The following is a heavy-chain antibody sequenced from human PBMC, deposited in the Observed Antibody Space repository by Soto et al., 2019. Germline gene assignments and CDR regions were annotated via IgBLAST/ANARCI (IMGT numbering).Heavy chain of an antibody. Sequence: QVQLQESGPGLVKPSQTLSLTCTVSGGSISSGGYYWSWIRQHPGKGLEWIGYIYYSGSTYYNPTLQNXXTISVDTSKNQFSLKLSSVTAADTAVYYCAYYGSGKGWFDPWGQGTLVTVSS. CDR3: AYYGSGKGWFDP. D-gene: IGHD3-10*01. V-gene: IGHV4-31*03. CDR1: GGSISSGGYY. J-gene: IGHJ5*02. CDR2: IYYSGST.